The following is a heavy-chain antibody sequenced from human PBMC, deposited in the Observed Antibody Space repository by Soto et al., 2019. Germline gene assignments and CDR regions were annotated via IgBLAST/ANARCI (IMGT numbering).Heavy chain of an antibody. Sequence: QVQLVESGGGVVQPGRSLRLSCAASGFTFRSYAMHWVRQAPGKGLELVAVLSYDGNNKYYADSVKGRFAISRDNSRNTLYQQMNSLRAEDTAVYYCARARLDTPALDYWGQGTLVTVSS. D-gene: IGHD2-2*01. CDR3: ARARLDTPALDY. V-gene: IGHV3-30*09. J-gene: IGHJ4*02. CDR1: GFTFRSYA. CDR2: LSYDGNNK.